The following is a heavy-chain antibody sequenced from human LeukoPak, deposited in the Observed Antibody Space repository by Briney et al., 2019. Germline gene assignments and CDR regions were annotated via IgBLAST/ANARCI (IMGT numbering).Heavy chain of an antibody. CDR1: GFPFSRYS. V-gene: IGHV3-7*01. CDR2: ISDGGRAT. Sequence: GGSLRLSCAASGFPFSRYSVNWVRQAPGKGLEWVASISDGGRATYYGDSVRGRFTISRDDARNSLFLQMNGLRAEDTAVYYCARGEYSTSYWGQGTLVTVSS. CDR3: ARGEYSTSY. J-gene: IGHJ4*02. D-gene: IGHD6-6*01.